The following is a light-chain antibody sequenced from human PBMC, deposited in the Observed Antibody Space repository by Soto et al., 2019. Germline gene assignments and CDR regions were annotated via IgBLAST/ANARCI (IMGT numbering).Light chain of an antibody. V-gene: IGKV4-1*01. CDR2: WAS. CDR1: QSVLYSSNNKNY. J-gene: IGKJ1*01. Sequence: DAVMTQSPDSLAASLGERATINCKSSQSVLYSSNNKNYLAWYQQKPGQPPKLLIYWASTRESGVPERVSGSGAGTDYTRTISSVQAEDVAVYYWQQDLHTPRTVGQGTKEESK. CDR3: QQDLHTPRT.